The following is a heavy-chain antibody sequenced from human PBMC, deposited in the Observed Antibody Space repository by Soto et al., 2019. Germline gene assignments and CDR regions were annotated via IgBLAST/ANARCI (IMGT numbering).Heavy chain of an antibody. CDR3: TRGWLAQYYFDY. CDR2: IYPGDSDT. CDR1: GYSFTSYW. Sequence: GESLKISCKGYGYSFTSYWIAWVRQMPGKGLEWMGIIYPGDSDTRYSPSFQGQVTISADKSISTAYLQWSSLEASDTAMYYCTRGWLAQYYFDYWGKGTLVTVS. J-gene: IGHJ4*02. D-gene: IGHD6-19*01. V-gene: IGHV5-51*01.